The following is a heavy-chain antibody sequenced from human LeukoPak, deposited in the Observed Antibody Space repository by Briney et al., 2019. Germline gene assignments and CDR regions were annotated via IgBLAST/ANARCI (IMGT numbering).Heavy chain of an antibody. D-gene: IGHD3-10*01. CDR3: AGGTYYGSGTRPGYLDY. Sequence: PGGSLRLSCTASEFSVNNNYINWVRQAPGTGLEWVSSIDNFGTIDYADSVKGRFTISRDISKNTVYLQMNSLRAEDTAVYYCAGGTYYGSGTRPGYLDYWGLGTLVTVSS. CDR2: IDNFGTI. J-gene: IGHJ4*02. V-gene: IGHV3-53*01. CDR1: EFSVNNNY.